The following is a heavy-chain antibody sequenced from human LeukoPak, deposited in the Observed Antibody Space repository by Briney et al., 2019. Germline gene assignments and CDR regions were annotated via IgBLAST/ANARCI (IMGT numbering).Heavy chain of an antibody. V-gene: IGHV3-30-3*02. Sequence: GGSLRLSCAASGFTFSSYAMHWVRQAPGKGLEWVAVISHDGSSKFYADSVKGRYTISRDNSKNTLYLQMNSLRAEDTAVYYCAKRLAMTGTYHFDYWGQGTLVTVSS. D-gene: IGHD6-19*01. CDR2: ISHDGSSK. CDR1: GFTFSSYA. CDR3: AKRLAMTGTYHFDY. J-gene: IGHJ4*02.